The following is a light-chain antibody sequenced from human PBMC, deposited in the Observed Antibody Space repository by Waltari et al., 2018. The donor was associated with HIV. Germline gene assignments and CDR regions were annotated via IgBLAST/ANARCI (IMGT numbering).Light chain of an antibody. CDR2: GAS. V-gene: IGKV3-15*01. CDR1: QSINSN. J-gene: IGKJ1*01. CDR3: QEYNNWPLT. Sequence: EIVMTQSPATLSVSLGERATLSCRASQSINSNLAWYQQKSGQSPRRLIFGASTRATDIPARFSGSGSGTEFTLIITSLQSEDSAVYYCQEYNNWPLTFGQGTKVEIK.